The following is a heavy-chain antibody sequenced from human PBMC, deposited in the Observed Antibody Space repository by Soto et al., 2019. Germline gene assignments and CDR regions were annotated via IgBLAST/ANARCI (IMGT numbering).Heavy chain of an antibody. CDR2: ISSSGSTI. CDR1: GFTFSDYY. D-gene: IGHD2-2*01. J-gene: IGHJ6*03. CDR3: ARDADQYCSSSSCQGTDYYMDG. V-gene: IGHV3-11*01. Sequence: GGSLRLSCAASGFTFSDYYMSWIRQAPGKGLEWVSYISSSGSTIYYADSVKGRFTISRDNAKSSLYLQMNSLRAEDTAVYYCARDADQYCSSSSCQGTDYYMDGWGKGTTVTVSS.